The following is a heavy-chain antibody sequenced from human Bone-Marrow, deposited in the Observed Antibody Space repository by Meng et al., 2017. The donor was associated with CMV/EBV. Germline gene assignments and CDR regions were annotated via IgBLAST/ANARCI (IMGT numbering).Heavy chain of an antibody. V-gene: IGHV1-8*03. CDR1: GYTFTSYD. CDR2: MNPNSGNT. J-gene: IGHJ6*02. CDR3: AQGGYGYVGYYYYGMDV. Sequence: ASVKVSCKASGYTFTSYDINWVRQATGQGLEWMGWMNPNSGNTGYAQKFQGRVTITRNTSISTAYLELSSLRSEDTAVYYCAQGGYGYVGYYYYGMDVWGQGTTVTVSS. D-gene: IGHD5-18*01.